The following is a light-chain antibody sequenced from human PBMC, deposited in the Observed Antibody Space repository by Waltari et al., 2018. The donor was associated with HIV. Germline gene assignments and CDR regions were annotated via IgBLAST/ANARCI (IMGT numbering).Light chain of an antibody. CDR3: QSADITGTLGV. Sequence: SYELAQPPSVSVSPAQTARLTCSGDALPRQFVSCYQQKPGQAPIVVIYKDSERPSGIPERFSGFISGTTATLTISAVQAEDEADYYCQSADITGTLGVFGGGTRLTV. J-gene: IGLJ2*01. CDR1: ALPRQF. V-gene: IGLV3-25*03. CDR2: KDS.